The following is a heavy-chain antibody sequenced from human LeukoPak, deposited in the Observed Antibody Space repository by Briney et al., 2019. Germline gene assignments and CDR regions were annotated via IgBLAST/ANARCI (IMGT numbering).Heavy chain of an antibody. D-gene: IGHD2-15*01. CDR2: IYYSGST. CDR3: ARPYCSGGSCYPPYY. V-gene: IGHV4-39*01. CDR1: GFTFSSYG. J-gene: IGHJ4*02. Sequence: GSLRLSCAGSGFTFSSYGMSWIRQPPGKGLEWIGSIYYSGSTYYNPSLKSRVTISVDTSKNQFSLKLSSVTAADTAVYYCARPYCSGGSCYPPYYWGQGTLVTVSS.